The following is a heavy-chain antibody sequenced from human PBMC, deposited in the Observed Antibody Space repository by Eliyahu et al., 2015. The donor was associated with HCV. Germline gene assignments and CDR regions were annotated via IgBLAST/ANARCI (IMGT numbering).Heavy chain of an antibody. V-gene: IGHV3-7*01. J-gene: IGHJ4*02. CDR3: ATITVTGGDWNPFDY. CDR1: GSXFXSYW. CDR2: IKQDGSEK. D-gene: IGHD1-1*01. Sequence: EVQLVESGGGLVQPGGSLXLSCAXXGSXFXSYWMGWVRQAPGKGRGWVANIKQDGSEKYYVDSVKGRFTISRDNAKNSLYLQMNSLRAEDTAVYYCATITVTGGDWNPFDYWGQGTLVTVSS.